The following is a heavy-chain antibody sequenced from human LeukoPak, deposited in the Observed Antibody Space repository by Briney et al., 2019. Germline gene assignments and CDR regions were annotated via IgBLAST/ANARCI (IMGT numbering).Heavy chain of an antibody. Sequence: GGSLRLPCAASGFTFSRYWMHWVRQAPGKGLVWVSRADHDGSDTSYADSVRGRFTISRDNAKNTLYLQMNSLSAEDTAVYYCATLAAAGTNYWGQGTLVTVSS. D-gene: IGHD6-13*01. J-gene: IGHJ4*02. CDR1: GFTFSRYW. V-gene: IGHV3-74*01. CDR3: ATLAAAGTNY. CDR2: ADHDGSDT.